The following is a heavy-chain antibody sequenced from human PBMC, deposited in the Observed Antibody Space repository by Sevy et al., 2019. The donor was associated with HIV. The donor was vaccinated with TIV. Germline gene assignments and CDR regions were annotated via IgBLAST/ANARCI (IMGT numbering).Heavy chain of an antibody. V-gene: IGHV3-23*01. CDR1: GFTFSIYA. D-gene: IGHD2-2*03. CDR3: AKVDVLVLVADYGFDV. CDR2: ISRSGCST. Sequence: GGSLRLSCAASGFTFSIYAMSWVRQAPGKGLEWVSSISRSGCSTHYADSVKGRFTISRDNSKSTLFLQMNSLRAEDTSVYYCAKVDVLVLVADYGFDVWGQGTTVTVSS. J-gene: IGHJ6*02.